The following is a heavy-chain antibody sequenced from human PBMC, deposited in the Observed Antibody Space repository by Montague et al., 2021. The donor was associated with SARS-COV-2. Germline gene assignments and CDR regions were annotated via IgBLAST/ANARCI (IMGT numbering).Heavy chain of an antibody. CDR1: GDSVSITAAA. V-gene: IGHV6-1*01. Sequence: CAISGDSVSITAAAWYWIMQSPSRGRGWLGRTYYRSEWHTDYAVSVECRVAIDADTSKNQFSLQLHSVPSEDSAVYYCASGWTLFDWGQGTLVTVSS. J-gene: IGHJ4*02. CDR3: ASGWTLFD. CDR2: TYYRSEWHT. D-gene: IGHD6-19*01.